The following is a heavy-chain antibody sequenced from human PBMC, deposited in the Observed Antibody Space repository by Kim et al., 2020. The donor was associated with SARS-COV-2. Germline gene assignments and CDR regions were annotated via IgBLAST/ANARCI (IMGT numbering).Heavy chain of an antibody. D-gene: IGHD3-10*01. Sequence: SETLSLTCAVYGGSFSGYYLSWIRQPPGKGLEWIGEINRSGTTNYNPSLKSRVTIAVDTSKNQLSLKLSCVAAADTAVYYCASQGYGSGPGDGMDVWGQGTTVTVSS. CDR3: ASQGYGSGPGDGMDV. CDR1: GGSFSGYY. V-gene: IGHV4-34*01. CDR2: INRSGTT. J-gene: IGHJ6*02.